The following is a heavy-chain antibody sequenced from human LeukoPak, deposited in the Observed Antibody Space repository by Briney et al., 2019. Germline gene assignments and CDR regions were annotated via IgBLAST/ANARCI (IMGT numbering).Heavy chain of an antibody. CDR1: GFTFSDHY. Sequence: GGSLRLSCAASGFTFSDHYMDWVRQAPGKGLEWVGRTRNKANSYITEYAASVKGRFTISRDDSKNSLYLQMNSLKTEDTAVYYCAREDPLGAFDIWGQGTMVTVSS. CDR2: TRNKANSYIT. J-gene: IGHJ3*02. CDR3: AREDPLGAFDI. V-gene: IGHV3-72*01. D-gene: IGHD7-27*01.